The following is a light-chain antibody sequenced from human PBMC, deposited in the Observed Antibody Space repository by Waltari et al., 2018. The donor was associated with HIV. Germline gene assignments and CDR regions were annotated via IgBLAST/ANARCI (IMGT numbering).Light chain of an antibody. CDR2: DAS. J-gene: IGKJ2*03. CDR3: QQRTNWPPYS. Sequence: EIVLTQSPATLSLSPGERATLSCRASQSVGSFLVWYQQIPGQAPRLLIYDASKRATGIQARFGGRGSGTDFTLTIDSREPEDVGVYYCQQRTNWPPYSFGQGTKLEI. V-gene: IGKV3-11*01. CDR1: QSVGSF.